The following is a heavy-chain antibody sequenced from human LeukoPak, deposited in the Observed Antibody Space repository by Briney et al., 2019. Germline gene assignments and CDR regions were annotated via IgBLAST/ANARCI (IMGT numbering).Heavy chain of an antibody. V-gene: IGHV3-23*01. J-gene: IGHJ6*02. Sequence: GGSLRLSCAVSGITLSNYGMSWVRQAPGKGLEWVAGISDSGGRTNYADSVKGRFTISRDNPKNTLYLQMNSLRDEDTAVYYCAKVPYSDYGAGRPPFMDVWGHGTTVAISS. D-gene: IGHD3-10*01. CDR2: ISDSGGRT. CDR3: AKVPYSDYGAGRPPFMDV. CDR1: GITLSNYG.